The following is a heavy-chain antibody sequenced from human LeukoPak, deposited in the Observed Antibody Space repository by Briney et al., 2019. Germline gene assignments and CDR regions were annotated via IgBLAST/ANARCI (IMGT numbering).Heavy chain of an antibody. Sequence: PSETLSLTCAVYGGSFSGYYWSWIRQPPGKGLEWIGEINHSGSTNYNPSLKSRVTISVDTSKNQFSLKLSSVTAADTAVYYCARQGFYGMDVWGQGTTVTVSS. V-gene: IGHV4-34*01. CDR2: INHSGST. CDR1: GGSFSGYY. J-gene: IGHJ6*02. CDR3: ARQGFYGMDV.